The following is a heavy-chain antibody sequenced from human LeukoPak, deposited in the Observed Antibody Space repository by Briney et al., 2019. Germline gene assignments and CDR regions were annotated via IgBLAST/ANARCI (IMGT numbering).Heavy chain of an antibody. CDR2: ISSSSSYI. V-gene: IGHV3-21*01. CDR3: ARDQEDSYGDYVRWFDP. D-gene: IGHD4-17*01. J-gene: IGHJ5*02. Sequence: GGSLRLSCAASGFTFSSYSMNWVRQAPGKGLEWVSSISSSSSYIYYADSVKGRFTISRDNAKNSLYLQTNSLRAEDTAVYYCARDQEDSYGDYVRWFDPWGQGTLVTVSS. CDR1: GFTFSSYS.